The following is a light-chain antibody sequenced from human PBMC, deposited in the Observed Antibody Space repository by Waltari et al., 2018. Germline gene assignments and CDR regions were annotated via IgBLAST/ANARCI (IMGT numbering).Light chain of an antibody. CDR1: ENVRNF. J-gene: IGKJ3*01. CDR3: QQRISLFT. Sequence: EIVLTQSPATLSLSPGERVTLSCRTSENVRNFLAWYQHKPGQAPRLLIYDASNRATGIPARFSGSGSGTDFTLTISRLEPEDFAVYYCQQRISLFTFGPGTTVDIK. V-gene: IGKV3-11*01. CDR2: DAS.